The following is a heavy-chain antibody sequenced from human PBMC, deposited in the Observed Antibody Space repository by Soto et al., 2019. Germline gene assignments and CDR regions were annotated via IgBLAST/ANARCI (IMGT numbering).Heavy chain of an antibody. CDR3: ARDNGVESGYYYYPLDY. J-gene: IGHJ4*02. CDR2: ISYDGSNK. V-gene: IGHV3-30-3*01. Sequence: VQLVESGGGLIQPGGSLRLSCAASGFTFSSYAMHWVRQAPGKGLEWVAVISYDGSNKYYADSVKGRFTISRDNSKNTLYLQMNSLRAEDTAVYYCARDNGVESGYYYYPLDYWGQGTLVTVSS. CDR1: GFTFSSYA. D-gene: IGHD3-22*01.